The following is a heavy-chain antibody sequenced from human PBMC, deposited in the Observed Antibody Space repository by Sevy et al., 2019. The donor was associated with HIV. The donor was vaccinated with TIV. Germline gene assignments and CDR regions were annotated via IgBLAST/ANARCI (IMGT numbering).Heavy chain of an antibody. V-gene: IGHV3-23*01. J-gene: IGHJ4*02. CDR2: ISGSGGST. CDR1: GFTFSSYA. D-gene: IGHD1-26*01. CDR3: AKGWGSGSYSGVDY. Sequence: GGSLRLSCAASGFTFSSYAMSWVRQAPGKGLEWVSAISGSGGSTYYADSVKGRFTISRDNSKNTLYLQMNSLRAEDTAVYYCAKGWGSGSYSGVDYCGQGTLVTVSS.